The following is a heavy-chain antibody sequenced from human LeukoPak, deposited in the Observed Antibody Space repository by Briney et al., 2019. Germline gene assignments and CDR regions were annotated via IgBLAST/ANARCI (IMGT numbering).Heavy chain of an antibody. Sequence: GESLKISCKGSGYSFASYWIGWVRQMPGKGLEWMGIIYPGDSDTRYSPSFQGQVTISADKSISTAYLQWSSLKASDTAMYYCARHSREAGGHSGWYNNYYYYMDVWGKGTTVTISS. CDR1: GYSFASYW. J-gene: IGHJ6*03. CDR3: ARHSREAGGHSGWYNNYYYYMDV. V-gene: IGHV5-51*01. CDR2: IYPGDSDT. D-gene: IGHD6-19*01.